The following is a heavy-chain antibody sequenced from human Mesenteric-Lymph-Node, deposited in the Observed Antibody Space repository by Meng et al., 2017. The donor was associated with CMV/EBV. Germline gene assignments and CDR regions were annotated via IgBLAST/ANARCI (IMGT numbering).Heavy chain of an antibody. D-gene: IGHD3-9*01. CDR3: ARGSSYDILTGYFDY. V-gene: IGHV4-34*01. Sequence: QVQSTQGGAGLLKPSETLSVTCAVYGGSFSGYYWNWIRQSPEKGLEWIGEINHSGSTTYNPSFTSRIIISVDTSTNQISLNMSSVTAADTAVYYCARGSSYDILTGYFDYWGQGALVTVSS. CDR1: GGSFSGYY. CDR2: INHSGST. J-gene: IGHJ4*02.